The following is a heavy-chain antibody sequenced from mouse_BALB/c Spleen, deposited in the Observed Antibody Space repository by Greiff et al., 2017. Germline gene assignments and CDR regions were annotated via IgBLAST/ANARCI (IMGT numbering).Heavy chain of an antibody. V-gene: IGHV2-2*02. CDR2: IWSGGST. CDR1: GFSLTSYG. D-gene: IGHD1-1*01. CDR3: ASLYYYGSSYGDMDY. J-gene: IGHJ4*01. Sequence: VKLMESGPGLVQPSQSLSITCTVSGFSLTSYGVHWVRQSPGKGLEWLGVIWSGGSTDYNAAFISRLSISKDNSKSQVFFKMNSLQANDTAIYYCASLYYYGSSYGDMDYWGQGTSVTVSS.